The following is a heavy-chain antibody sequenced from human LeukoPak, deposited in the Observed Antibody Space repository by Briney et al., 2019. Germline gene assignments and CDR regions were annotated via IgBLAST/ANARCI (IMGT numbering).Heavy chain of an antibody. J-gene: IGHJ3*01. Sequence: GGSLRLSCAASGISFSTSWISWVRQAPGKGPEWVAYIKGGGSEISYVDSVKGRFTISRDNAKNSLYLQMDSLRVEDTAVYYCARGVVSRADFDVWGQGTMVTVPS. V-gene: IGHV3-7*05. CDR1: GISFSTSW. CDR3: ARGVVSRADFDV. CDR2: IKGGGSEI.